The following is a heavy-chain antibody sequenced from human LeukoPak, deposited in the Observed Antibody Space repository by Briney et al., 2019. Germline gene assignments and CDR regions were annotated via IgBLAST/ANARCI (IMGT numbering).Heavy chain of an antibody. V-gene: IGHV4-30-2*01. D-gene: IGHD6-6*01. J-gene: IGHJ5*02. CDR3: ARDLRGYSSSSEGLNPFDP. Sequence: SETLSLTCTVSGGSISSGGYYWSWIRQPPGKGLEWIGYIYHSGSTYYNPSLKSRVTISVDRSKNQFSLKLSSVTAADTAVYYCARDLRGYSSSSEGLNPFDPWGQGTLVTVSS. CDR2: IYHSGST. CDR1: GGSISSGGYY.